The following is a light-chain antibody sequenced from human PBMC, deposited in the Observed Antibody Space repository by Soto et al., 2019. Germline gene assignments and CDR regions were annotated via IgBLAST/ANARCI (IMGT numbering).Light chain of an antibody. CDR1: QSVRNNY. Sequence: EIVLTQSPGTLSLSPGERATLSCRASQSVRNNYLAWYQQKPGQAPRLLIYSASNRATGIPARFSGSGSGTDFTLTISSLEPEDFAVYYCQQRSNWPPEVTFGGGTKVEIK. J-gene: IGKJ4*01. CDR2: SAS. V-gene: IGKV3-11*01. CDR3: QQRSNWPPEVT.